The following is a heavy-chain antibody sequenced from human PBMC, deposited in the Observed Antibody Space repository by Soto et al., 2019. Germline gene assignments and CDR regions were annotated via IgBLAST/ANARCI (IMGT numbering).Heavy chain of an antibody. CDR2: ISGSGGST. V-gene: IGHV3-23*01. CDR3: AKRNPYYYYGMDV. Sequence: GGSLRLSCAASGFTFSSYAMSWVRQAPGKGLEWVSAISGSGGSTYYADSVKGRLPISRNNSKITLYLQMNSLRAEESAVYYCAKRNPYYYYGMDVWGQGTTVTVSS. CDR1: GFTFSSYA. J-gene: IGHJ6*02.